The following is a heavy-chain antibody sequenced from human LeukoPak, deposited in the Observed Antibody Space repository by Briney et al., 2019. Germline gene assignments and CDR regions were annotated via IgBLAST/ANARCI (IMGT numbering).Heavy chain of an antibody. CDR3: ARNLARTGDFDY. CDR2: MNPNSGST. J-gene: IGHJ4*02. V-gene: IGHV1-8*01. CDR1: GYSFISYD. D-gene: IGHD5-12*01. Sequence: ASVKVTCKASGYSFISYDINWVRQATGQGLEWLGWMNPNSGSTGYAQNFQGRVSMTRDTSISTAYMELSNLGSEDTAVYYCARNLARTGDFDYWGQGTLVTVSS.